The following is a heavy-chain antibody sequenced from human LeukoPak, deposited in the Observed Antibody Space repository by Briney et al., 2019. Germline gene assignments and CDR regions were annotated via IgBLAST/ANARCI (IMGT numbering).Heavy chain of an antibody. V-gene: IGHV1-69*04. CDR2: IIPIVGIA. D-gene: IGHD5/OR15-5a*01. J-gene: IGHJ6*02. CDR1: GGTFSSYA. CDR3: ASCLTRDYYYYSMDG. Sequence: SVKVSCKASGGTFSSYAISWVRQAPGQGLEWMGRIIPIVGIANYAQKFKGRVTITADNSTSTVYMELSSLRSEDTAVYYCASCLTRDYYYYSMDGWLQGTTATDSS.